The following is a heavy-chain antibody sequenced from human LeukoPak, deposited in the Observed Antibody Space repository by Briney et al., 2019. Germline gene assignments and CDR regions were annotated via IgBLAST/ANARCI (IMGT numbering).Heavy chain of an antibody. CDR1: GYTFTGYY. D-gene: IGHD3-10*01. CDR2: INPNSGGT. CDR3: ARSYHGSGSYYKRRSWFDP. Sequence: ASVKVSCKASGYTFTGYYMHWVRQATGQALEWMGWINPNSGGTNYAQKFQGRVTMTRDTSISTAYMELSRLRSDDTAVYYCARSYHGSGSYYKRRSWFDPWGQGTLVTVSS. J-gene: IGHJ5*02. V-gene: IGHV1-2*02.